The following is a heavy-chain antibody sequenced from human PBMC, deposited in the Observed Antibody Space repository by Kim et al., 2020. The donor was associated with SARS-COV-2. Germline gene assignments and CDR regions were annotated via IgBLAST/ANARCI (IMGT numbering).Heavy chain of an antibody. CDR3: TTDFRGYGQ. CDR1: GITFSHAW. V-gene: IGHV3-15*01. J-gene: IGHJ4*02. Sequence: GGSLRLSCAASGITFSHAWMSWVRQAPGKGLEWVGRIKSKIDGGTTDYAAPVKGRFTISRDDSKNTLYLQMNSLKTEDTAVYHCTTDFRGYGQWGQGTLV. CDR2: IKSKIDGGTT. D-gene: IGHD5-18*01.